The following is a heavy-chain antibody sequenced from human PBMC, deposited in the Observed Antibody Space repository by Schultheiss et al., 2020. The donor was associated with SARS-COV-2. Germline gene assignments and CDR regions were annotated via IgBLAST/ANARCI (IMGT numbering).Heavy chain of an antibody. J-gene: IGHJ5*02. V-gene: IGHV4-39*01. CDR3: ARVGEHYDILTGYYMDWFDP. Sequence: SETLSLTCTVSGGSISSSSYYWGWIRQPPGKGLEWIGSIYYSGSTYYNPSLKSRVTISVDTSKNQFSLKLSSVTAADTAVYYCARVGEHYDILTGYYMDWFDPWGQGTLVTVSS. CDR2: IYYSGST. CDR1: GGSISSSSYY. D-gene: IGHD3-9*01.